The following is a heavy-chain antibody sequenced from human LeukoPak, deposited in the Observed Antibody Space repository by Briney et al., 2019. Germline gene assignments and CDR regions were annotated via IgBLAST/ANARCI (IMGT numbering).Heavy chain of an antibody. CDR3: TRLSGSGSYPGDY. D-gene: IGHD3-10*01. CDR1: GFTFSGSA. CDR2: IRSKANSYAT. V-gene: IGHV3-73*01. J-gene: IGHJ4*02. Sequence: GGSLRLSCAASGFTFSGSAMHWVRQASGKGLEWVGRIRSKANSYATAYAASVKGRFTISRDDSKNTAYLQMNSLKTEDMAVYYCTRLSGSGSYPGDYWGQGTLVTVSS.